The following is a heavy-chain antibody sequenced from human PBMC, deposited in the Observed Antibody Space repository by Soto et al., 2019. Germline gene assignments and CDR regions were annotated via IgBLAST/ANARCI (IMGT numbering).Heavy chain of an antibody. CDR2: IWYDGSNK. Sequence: QVQLVESGGGAVQPGRSLRLSCAASGFTFSSYGMHWVRQAPGKGLEWVAVIWYDGSNKYYADSVKGRFTISRDNSKNTLYLQMNSLRAEDTAVYYCARDFHIRSGVVVAAPFWYFQHWGQGTLVTVSS. CDR3: ARDFHIRSGVVVAAPFWYFQH. D-gene: IGHD2-15*01. CDR1: GFTFSSYG. V-gene: IGHV3-33*01. J-gene: IGHJ1*01.